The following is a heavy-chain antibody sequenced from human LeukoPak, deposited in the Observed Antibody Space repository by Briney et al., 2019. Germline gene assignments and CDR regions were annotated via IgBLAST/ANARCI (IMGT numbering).Heavy chain of an antibody. CDR2: IYYSGST. D-gene: IGHD6-19*01. J-gene: IGHJ4*02. CDR1: GGSISSSIYH. V-gene: IGHV4-39*01. CDR3: SRRRYSSGWYYFDY. Sequence: SETLSLTCTVSGGSISSSIYHWGWIRQPPGKGLEWIGDIYYSGSTYYNPSLKSRVTISVDTSKNQFSLKLSSVTAADTAVYHCSRRRYSSGWYYFDYWGQGTLVTVSS.